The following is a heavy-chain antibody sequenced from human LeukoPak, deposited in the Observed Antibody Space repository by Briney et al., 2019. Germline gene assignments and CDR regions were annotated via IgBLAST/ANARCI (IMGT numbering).Heavy chain of an antibody. CDR2: IYSGGST. V-gene: IGHV3-53*01. CDR3: AREGYFYDSSGRIDY. CDR1: GFTVSSNY. J-gene: IGHJ4*02. Sequence: GGSLRLSCAASGFTVSSNYMSWVRQAPGKGLEWVSVIYSGGSTYYADSVKGRFTISRDISKNTLYLQMNSLRAADTAIYYCAREGYFYDSSGRIDYWGQGTLVTVSS. D-gene: IGHD3-22*01.